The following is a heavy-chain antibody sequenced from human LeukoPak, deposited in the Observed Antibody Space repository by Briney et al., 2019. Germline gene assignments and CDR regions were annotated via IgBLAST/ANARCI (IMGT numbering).Heavy chain of an antibody. D-gene: IGHD6-19*01. CDR2: IYSGGST. CDR1: GFTVSSNY. Sequence: PGGSLRLSCAASGFTVSSNYMSWVRQAPGKGLEWVSVIYSGGSTYCADSVKGRFTISRDNAKNTVYLQMNSLRAEDTAVYYCARREAGTIDYWGQGTLVTVSS. CDR3: ARREAGTIDY. V-gene: IGHV3-53*01. J-gene: IGHJ4*02.